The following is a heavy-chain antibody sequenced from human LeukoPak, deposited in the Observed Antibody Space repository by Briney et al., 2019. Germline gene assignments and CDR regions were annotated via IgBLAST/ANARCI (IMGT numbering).Heavy chain of an antibody. J-gene: IGHJ4*02. CDR2: INPNSGGT. CDR3: ARNRWLQPRDLDY. D-gene: IGHD5-24*01. V-gene: IGHV1-2*02. Sequence: GASVKVSCKASGYTFTGYYMHWVRQAPGQGLKWMGWINPNSGGTNYAQKFQGRVTMTRDTSISTAFMELSRLRSDDTAVYYCARNRWLQPRDLDYWGQGTLVTVSS. CDR1: GYTFTGYY.